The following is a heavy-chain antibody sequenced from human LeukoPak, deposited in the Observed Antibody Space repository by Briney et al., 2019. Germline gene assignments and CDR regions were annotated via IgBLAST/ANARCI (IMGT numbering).Heavy chain of an antibody. CDR1: GYSFTSYW. CDR3: ARRRPPDDVYDNQYNWFDP. CDR2: IDPSDSYT. V-gene: IGHV5-10-1*01. J-gene: IGHJ5*02. Sequence: GESLRISCKGSGYSFTSYWISWVRQMPGKGLEWMGRIDPSDSYTNYSPSFQGHVTISADKSISTAYLQWSSLKASDTAMYYCARRRPPDDVYDNQYNWFDPWGQGTLVTVSS. D-gene: IGHD3-9*01.